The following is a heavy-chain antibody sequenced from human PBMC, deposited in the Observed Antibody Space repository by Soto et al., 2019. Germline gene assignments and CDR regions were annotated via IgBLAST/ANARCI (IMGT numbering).Heavy chain of an antibody. CDR1: GFTFSSYG. CDR3: AKDGTVDTAMVRYYYYGMDV. CDR2: ISYDGSNK. Sequence: SLRLSCAASGFTFSSYGMHWVRQAPGKGLEWVAVISYDGSNKYYADSVKGRFTISRDNSKNTLYLQMNSLRAEDTAVYYCAKDGTVDTAMVRYYYYGMDVWGQGIMVTVSS. D-gene: IGHD5-18*01. J-gene: IGHJ6*02. V-gene: IGHV3-30*18.